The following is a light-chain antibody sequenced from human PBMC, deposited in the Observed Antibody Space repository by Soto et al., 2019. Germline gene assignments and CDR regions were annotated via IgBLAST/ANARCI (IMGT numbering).Light chain of an antibody. V-gene: IGLV1-40*01. Sequence: QSVLTQPPSVSGAPGQRVTISYTGASSNIGAGFDVHWYQLLPGTAPKLLISGNNNRPSGVPDRFSGSKSGTSASLAITGLQAEDEADYYCQSYDSSLSGFVFGTGTKLTVL. J-gene: IGLJ1*01. CDR2: GNN. CDR3: QSYDSSLSGFV. CDR1: SSNIGAGFD.